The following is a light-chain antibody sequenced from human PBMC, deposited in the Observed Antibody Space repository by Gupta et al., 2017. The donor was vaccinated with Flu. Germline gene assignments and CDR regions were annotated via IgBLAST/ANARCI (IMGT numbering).Light chain of an antibody. V-gene: IGLV3-1*01. CDR2: QDI. J-gene: IGLJ1*01. CDR1: KLGDKY. CDR3: QAWDGSTSFV. Sequence: SGDKLGDKYASWYQQKPGQSPMLVIYQDIKRPSGIPERFSGSNSGNTATLTISGTQAMDEADYYCQAWDGSTSFVFGTGTKVTVL.